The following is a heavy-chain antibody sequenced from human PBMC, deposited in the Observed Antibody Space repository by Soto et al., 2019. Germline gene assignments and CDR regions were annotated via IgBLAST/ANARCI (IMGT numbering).Heavy chain of an antibody. D-gene: IGHD2-2*01. J-gene: IGHJ6*03. Sequence: QLRLQESGPGLVKPSETLSLTCRVFGDSIRSAHYFWGWVRQPPGKGLEWIGSIYHSGATFYDAYLRSRVTLAVETTNNQFSLRLCSVAGADTSVYFCARQQYCGSSTCYDSLYYQYMDVWGKGTMVTVSS. CDR3: ARQQYCGSSTCYDSLYYQYMDV. V-gene: IGHV4-39*01. CDR1: GDSIRSAHYF. CDR2: IYHSGAT.